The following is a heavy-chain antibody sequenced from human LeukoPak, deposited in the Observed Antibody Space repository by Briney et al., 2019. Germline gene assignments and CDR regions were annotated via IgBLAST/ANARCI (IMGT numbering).Heavy chain of an antibody. Sequence: PSETLSLTGTVSGDSISSSTTSYWNWIRQPPGKGLQWIGTIYYSGITYYNPSLRSRLTLSVDTSKNQFSLKLSSVTAADTGVYYCARHRRPVVPARGMDVWGQGTPVTVSS. CDR1: GDSISSSTTSY. V-gene: IGHV4-39*01. CDR2: IYYSGIT. J-gene: IGHJ6*02. D-gene: IGHD2-2*01. CDR3: ARHRRPVVPARGMDV.